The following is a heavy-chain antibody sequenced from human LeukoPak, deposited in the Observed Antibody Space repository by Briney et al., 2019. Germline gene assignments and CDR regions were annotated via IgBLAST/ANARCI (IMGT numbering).Heavy chain of an antibody. Sequence: GGSLRLSCAASGFTFSSYAMHWVRQAPGKGLEWVADISYDGSNKYYADSVKGRFTISRDNSKNTLYLQMNSLRAEDTAVYYCARGRNYDFWSGYYTDMVADQNYYYYMDVWGKGTTVTVSS. CDR1: GFTFSSYA. CDR2: ISYDGSNK. CDR3: ARGRNYDFWSGYYTDMVADQNYYYYMDV. D-gene: IGHD3-3*01. J-gene: IGHJ6*03. V-gene: IGHV3-30*04.